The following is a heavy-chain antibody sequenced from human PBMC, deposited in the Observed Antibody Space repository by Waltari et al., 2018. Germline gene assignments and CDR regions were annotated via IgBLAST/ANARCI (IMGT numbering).Heavy chain of an antibody. CDR2: ISSSSSTI. Sequence: EVQLVESGGGLVQPGGSLRLSCAASGFTFSSYSMNWVRQAPGKGLEWVSYISSSSSTIYYADSVKGRFTSSIDNAKNSLYLQMNSLSAEDTAVYYCAMHDGYSSSWVFDYWGQGTLVTVSS. CDR3: AMHDGYSSSWVFDY. J-gene: IGHJ4*02. D-gene: IGHD6-13*01. V-gene: IGHV3-48*04. CDR1: GFTFSSYS.